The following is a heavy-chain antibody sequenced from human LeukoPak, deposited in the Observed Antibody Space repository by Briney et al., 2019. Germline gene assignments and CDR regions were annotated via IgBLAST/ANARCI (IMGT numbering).Heavy chain of an antibody. CDR1: GFTFSSYA. Sequence: SGGSLRLSCAASGFTFSSYAMHWVRQAPGKGLEWVAVISYDGSNKYYADSVKGRFTISRDNSKNTLYLQMNSLRAEDTAVYYCARESPRRAFDIWGQGTMVTVSS. CDR3: ARESPRRAFDI. V-gene: IGHV3-30-3*01. CDR2: ISYDGSNK. J-gene: IGHJ3*02.